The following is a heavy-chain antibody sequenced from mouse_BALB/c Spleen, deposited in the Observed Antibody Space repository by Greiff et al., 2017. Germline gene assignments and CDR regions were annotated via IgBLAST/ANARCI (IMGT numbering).Heavy chain of an antibody. J-gene: IGHJ4*01. Sequence: EVQVVESGGGLVQPGGSRKLSCAASGFTFSSFGMHWVRQAPEKGLEWVAYISSGSSTIYYADTVKGRFTISRDNAKNNLYLQMSSLKSEDTAMYYCAREGIAMDYWGQGTSVTVSS. CDR2: ISSGSSTI. CDR3: AREGIAMDY. V-gene: IGHV5-17*02. CDR1: GFTFSSFG.